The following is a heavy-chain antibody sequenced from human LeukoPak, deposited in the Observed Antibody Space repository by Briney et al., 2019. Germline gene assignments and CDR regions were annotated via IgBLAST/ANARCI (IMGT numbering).Heavy chain of an antibody. V-gene: IGHV3-23*01. D-gene: IGHD3-3*01. J-gene: IGHJ6*03. Sequence: GGSLRLSCAASGFTFSSYAMSWVRQAPGKGLEWVSAISGSGGSTYYADSVKGRFTISRDNSKNTLYLQMNSLRAEDTAVYYCAKGFLGSGYYYMDVWGKGTTVTVSS. CDR2: ISGSGGST. CDR1: GFTFSSYA. CDR3: AKGFLGSGYYYMDV.